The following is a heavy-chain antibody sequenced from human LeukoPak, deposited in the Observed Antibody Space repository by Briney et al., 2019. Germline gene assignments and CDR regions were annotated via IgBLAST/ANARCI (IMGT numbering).Heavy chain of an antibody. V-gene: IGHV3-30*02. CDR2: IRYDGSNK. J-gene: IGHJ6*03. CDR3: AKVAAPQRTRTPYYYYYYMDV. Sequence: AGGSLRLSCAASGFTFSSYGMHWVRQAPGKGLEWVAFIRYDGSNKYYADSVKGRFTISRDNSKNTLYLQMNSLRAEDTAVYYCAKVAAPQRTRTPYYYYYYMDVWGKGTTVTISS. CDR1: GFTFSSYG. D-gene: IGHD6-19*01.